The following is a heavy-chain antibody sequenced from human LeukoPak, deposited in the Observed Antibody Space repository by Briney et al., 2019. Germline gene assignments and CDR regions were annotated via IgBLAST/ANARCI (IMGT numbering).Heavy chain of an antibody. Sequence: ASVKVSCKTSGYTFAGYYMHWVRQAPGQGLEWMGWINPNSGGTNYAQKFQGRVTMTRDTSISTAYMELSRLRSDDTAVYYCARGDVTGIAVAGTVDCWGQGTLVTVSS. CDR3: ARGDVTGIAVAGTVDC. CDR1: GYTFAGYY. J-gene: IGHJ4*02. V-gene: IGHV1-2*02. D-gene: IGHD6-19*01. CDR2: INPNSGGT.